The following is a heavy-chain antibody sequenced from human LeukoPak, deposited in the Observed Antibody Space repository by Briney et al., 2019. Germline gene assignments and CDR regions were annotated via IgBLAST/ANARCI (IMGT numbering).Heavy chain of an antibody. CDR1: GGSISSYY. Sequence: SETLSLTCTVSGGSISSYYWSWIRQPPGKGLEWIGYIYYSGSTNYNPSLKSRVTISVDTSKNHFSLKLSSVTAADTAVYYCARESYSSCFDPWGQETLVTVSS. CDR3: ARESYSSCFDP. CDR2: IYYSGST. D-gene: IGHD2-15*01. J-gene: IGHJ5*02. V-gene: IGHV4-59*01.